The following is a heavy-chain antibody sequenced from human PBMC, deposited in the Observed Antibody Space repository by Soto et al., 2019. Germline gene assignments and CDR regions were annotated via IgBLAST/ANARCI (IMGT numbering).Heavy chain of an antibody. V-gene: IGHV3-21*01. J-gene: IGHJ4*02. D-gene: IGHD6-25*01. Sequence: GSLRLSCAASGFAFSSYSMNWVRQAPGKGLEWVSSISSISSYIFYADSVKGRFTVSRDNAKNSLLLHMNSLRVEDTAVYYCARDRATYSSGLDFWGRGTLVTVSS. CDR1: GFAFSSYS. CDR3: ARDRATYSSGLDF. CDR2: ISSISSYI.